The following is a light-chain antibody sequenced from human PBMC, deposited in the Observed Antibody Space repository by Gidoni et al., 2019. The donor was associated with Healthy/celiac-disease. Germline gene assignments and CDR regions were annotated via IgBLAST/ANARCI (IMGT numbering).Light chain of an antibody. V-gene: IGKV3-11*01. J-gene: IGKJ2*01. CDR3: QQRSNWPPMYT. CDR1: QSVSSY. CDR2: YAS. Sequence: EIVLTQSPDTLSLSPGERATLSCRASQSVSSYLAWYQQNPGQAPRLLIYYASNRATGIPARFSSSGSGTDFTLTISSLEPEDFSVYYCQQRSNWPPMYTFGRGTKLEIK.